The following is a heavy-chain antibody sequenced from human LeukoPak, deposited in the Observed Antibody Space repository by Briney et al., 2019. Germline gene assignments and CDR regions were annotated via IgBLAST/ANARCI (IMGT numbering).Heavy chain of an antibody. J-gene: IGHJ4*02. CDR1: GYSISSGYY. V-gene: IGHV4-38-2*02. CDR2: IYHSGRT. D-gene: IGHD5-18*01. CDR3: ARQHLWLRRFDY. Sequence: SETLSLTCTVSGYSISSGYYWGWIRQPPGQGLEWIGSIYHSGRTFYNPSLKSRVTISVDTSKNQFSLKLSSVTAADTAVYYCARQHLWLRRFDYGGQGTLVTVSS.